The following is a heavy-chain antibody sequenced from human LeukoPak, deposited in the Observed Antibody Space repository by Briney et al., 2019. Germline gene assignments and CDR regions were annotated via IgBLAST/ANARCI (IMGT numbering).Heavy chain of an antibody. J-gene: IGHJ4*02. CDR3: ARGYCSSTSCYFDY. D-gene: IGHD2-2*01. CDR2: INWNGGST. CDR1: GFTFDGYG. Sequence: GGSLRLSCAASGFTFDGYGMSWVRQAPGKGLEWVSGINWNGGSTGYADSVKGRFSISRDNAKNSLYLQMNSLRAEDTALYYCARGYCSSTSCYFDYWGQGTLVTVSS. V-gene: IGHV3-20*04.